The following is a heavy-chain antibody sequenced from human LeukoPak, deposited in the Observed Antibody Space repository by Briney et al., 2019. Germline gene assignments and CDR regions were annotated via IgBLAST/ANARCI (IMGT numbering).Heavy chain of an antibody. CDR2: IYYSGST. V-gene: IGHV4-39*01. CDR1: GGSISSSSYY. D-gene: IGHD3-10*01. CDR3: ARTPVIYYGSGSYTPSHIDY. J-gene: IGHJ4*02. Sequence: PSETLSLTCTVSGGSISSSSYYWGWIRQPPGKGLEWIGSIYYSGSTYYNPSLKSRVTISVDTSKNQFSLKLSSVTAADTAVYYCARTPVIYYGSGSYTPSHIDYWGQGTLVTVSS.